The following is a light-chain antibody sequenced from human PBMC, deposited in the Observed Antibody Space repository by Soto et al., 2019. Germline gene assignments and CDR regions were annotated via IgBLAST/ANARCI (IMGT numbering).Light chain of an antibody. J-gene: IGKJ1*01. V-gene: IGKV3-20*01. CDR3: QQYDSSPRT. Sequence: DNVLTQSPGTLSLSPGERATLSCMSSQSVSSNFLAWYQQKPGQAPRLIIYGASNRATGIPDRFSGSGSGTDCTLTTSRLEPEDFAVYYCQQYDSSPRTFGQGTKVDIK. CDR2: GAS. CDR1: QSVSSNF.